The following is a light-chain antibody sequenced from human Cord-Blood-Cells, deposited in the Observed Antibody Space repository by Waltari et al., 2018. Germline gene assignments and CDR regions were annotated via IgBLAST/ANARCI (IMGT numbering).Light chain of an antibody. Sequence: SYVLTQPPSVSVAPGKTARITCGGNNIGSKSVHWYQQKPGQAPVLVIYYDSERPAGVPDGFSGSNSGNSATLTISRVEAGDEADYYCQVWDSSSDHYVFGTGTKVTVL. V-gene: IGLV3-21*04. CDR3: QVWDSSSDHYV. CDR1: NIGSKS. CDR2: YDS. J-gene: IGLJ1*01.